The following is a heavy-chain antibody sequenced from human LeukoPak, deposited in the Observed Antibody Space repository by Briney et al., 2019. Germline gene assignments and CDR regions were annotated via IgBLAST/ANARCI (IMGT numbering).Heavy chain of an antibody. J-gene: IGHJ3*02. CDR2: IYSGGTT. Sequence: GGSLRLSCAASGFTVRTYFMSWVRQAPGKGLEWVSLIYSGGTTFYADSVKDRFTISRDNSKNTLYLQMNSLRVEDTAVYYCARDVYNWNYDFLTGDAFDIWGQGTMVTVSS. V-gene: IGHV3-66*01. D-gene: IGHD1-7*01. CDR3: ARDVYNWNYDFLTGDAFDI. CDR1: GFTVRTYF.